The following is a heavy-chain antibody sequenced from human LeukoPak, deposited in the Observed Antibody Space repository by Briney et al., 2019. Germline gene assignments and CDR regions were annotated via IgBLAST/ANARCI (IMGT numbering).Heavy chain of an antibody. CDR1: GGSFSGYY. Sequence: SETLSLTCAVYGGSFSGYYWSWIRQPPGKGLGWIGEINHSGSTNYNPSLKSRVTISVDTSKNQFSLKLSSVTAADTAVYYCAKFSTPLSMDVWGKGTTVTVSS. CDR3: AKFSTPLSMDV. J-gene: IGHJ6*03. CDR2: INHSGST. D-gene: IGHD2-15*01. V-gene: IGHV4-34*01.